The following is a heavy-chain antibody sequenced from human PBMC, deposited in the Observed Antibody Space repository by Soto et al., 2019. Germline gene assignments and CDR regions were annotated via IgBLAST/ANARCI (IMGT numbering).Heavy chain of an antibody. CDR2: INPNSGGT. CDR3: ARDLSTGTPTYYFDY. CDR1: GYTFTGYY. D-gene: IGHD1-1*01. Sequence: ASVKVSCKASGYTFTGYYMHWVRQAPGQGLEWMGWINPNSGGTNYAQKFQGWVTMTRDTSISTAYMELSRLRSDDTAVYYCARDLSTGTPTYYFDYWGQGTLVTVSS. J-gene: IGHJ4*02. V-gene: IGHV1-2*04.